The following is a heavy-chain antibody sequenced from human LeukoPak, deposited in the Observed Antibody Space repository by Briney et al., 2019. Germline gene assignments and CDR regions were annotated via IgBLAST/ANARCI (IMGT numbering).Heavy chain of an antibody. V-gene: IGHV3-9*01. CDR2: ISWNSGSI. J-gene: IGHJ4*02. CDR3: AKDNGMYSSGRYE. D-gene: IGHD6-19*01. Sequence: GGSLRLSCAASGFTFDDYAMHWVRQAPGKGLEWVSGISWNSGSIGYADSVKGRFTISRDNAKNSLYLQMNSLRAEDTALYYCAKDNGMYSSGRYEWGQGTLVTVSS. CDR1: GFTFDDYA.